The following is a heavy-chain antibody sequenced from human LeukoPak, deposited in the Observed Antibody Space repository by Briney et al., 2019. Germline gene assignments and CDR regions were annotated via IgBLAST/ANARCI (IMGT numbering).Heavy chain of an antibody. CDR3: AKDTLITGLFDPDFDY. CDR2: ISGSGGST. Sequence: PGGSLRLSCAASGFTFSSYAMSWVRQAPGKGLEWVSAISGSGGSTYYADSVKGRFTISRDNSKNTLYLQMNSLRAEDTAVYYCAKDTLITGLFDPDFDYWGQGTLVTVSS. V-gene: IGHV3-23*01. CDR1: GFTFSSYA. D-gene: IGHD3-9*01. J-gene: IGHJ4*02.